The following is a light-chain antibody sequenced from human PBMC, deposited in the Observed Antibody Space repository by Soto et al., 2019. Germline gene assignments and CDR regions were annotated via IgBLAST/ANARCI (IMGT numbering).Light chain of an antibody. V-gene: IGLV2-11*01. J-gene: IGLJ3*02. Sequence: QSALTQPRSVSGSPGQSVTISCTGTSSDVGGYTYVSWYQQYPGKAPKPMIYDVTKRPSGVPDRFSGSKSGNTASLTISGLQAEDEADYYCCSYAGSYTQVFGGGTKVTVL. CDR1: SSDVGGYTY. CDR3: CSYAGSYTQV. CDR2: DVT.